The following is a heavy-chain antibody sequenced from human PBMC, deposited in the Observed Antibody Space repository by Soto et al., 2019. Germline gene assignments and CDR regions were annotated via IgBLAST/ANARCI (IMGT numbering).Heavy chain of an antibody. CDR1: GFTFSSYA. D-gene: IGHD2-2*01. Sequence: GESLKISCAASGFTFSSYAMSWVRQAPGKGLEWVSAISGSGGSTYYADSVKGRFTISRDNSKNTLYLQMNSLRAEDTAVYYCAKEVVVPAARGAYYWGQGTLVTVSS. CDR2: ISGSGGST. CDR3: AKEVVVPAARGAYY. V-gene: IGHV3-23*01. J-gene: IGHJ4*02.